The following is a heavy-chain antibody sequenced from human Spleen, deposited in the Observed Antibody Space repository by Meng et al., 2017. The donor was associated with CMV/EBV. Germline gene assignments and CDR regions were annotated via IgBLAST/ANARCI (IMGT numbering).Heavy chain of an antibody. V-gene: IGHV3-49*04. CDR3: TIPRDLYYYYGMDV. Sequence: GGSLRLSCTASGFTFGDYAMSWVRQAPGKGLEWVGFIRSKAYGGTTEYAASVKGRFTISRDDSKSIAYLQMNSLKTEDTAVYYCTIPRDLYYYYGMDVWGQGTTVTVSS. CDR2: IRSKAYGGTT. CDR1: GFTFGDYA. J-gene: IGHJ6*02.